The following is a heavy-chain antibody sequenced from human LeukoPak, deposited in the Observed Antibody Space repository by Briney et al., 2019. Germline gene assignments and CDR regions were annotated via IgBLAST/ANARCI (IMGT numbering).Heavy chain of an antibody. CDR2: ISYDGSNK. D-gene: IGHD3-3*01. Sequence: PGGSLRLSCAASGFTFSSYGMHWVRQAPGKGLEWVAVISYDGSNKYYADSVKGRFTISRDNSKNTLYLQMNSLRAEDTAVYYCAKDRIDFWSGNNYFDYWGQGTLVTVSS. CDR1: GFTFSSYG. CDR3: AKDRIDFWSGNNYFDY. V-gene: IGHV3-30*18. J-gene: IGHJ4*02.